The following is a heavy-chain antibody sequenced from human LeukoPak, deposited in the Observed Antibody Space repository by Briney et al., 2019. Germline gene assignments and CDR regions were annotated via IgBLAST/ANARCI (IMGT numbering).Heavy chain of an antibody. CDR2: ISGDGVST. CDR1: GXPIADFA. J-gene: IGHJ4*02. V-gene: IGHV3-43*02. CDR3: ARESGKFDY. Sequence: PGGSLRLSCVASGXPIADFAMHWVRQAPGKGLEWVSLISGDGVSTFYADSVKGRFSISRDNSKNSLSLEMNSLRTEDTAMYYCARESGKFDYWGQGTLVAVSS.